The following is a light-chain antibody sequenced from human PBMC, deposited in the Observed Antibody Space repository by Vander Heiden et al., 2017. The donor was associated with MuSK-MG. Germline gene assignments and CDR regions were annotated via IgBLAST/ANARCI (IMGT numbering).Light chain of an antibody. J-gene: IGKJ2*03. CDR1: QSVRSNS. CDR3: QQYDGPAYS. V-gene: IGKV3-20*01. CDR2: ATS. Sequence: EIVLPQSPGTLSLSPGERATLSCRATQSVRSNSVAWYQQKPGQAPRLLIHATSSRATGIPDRFSGSGSGTDFTLIISGLEPEDSAVYYCQQYDGPAYSFGQGTKLEIK.